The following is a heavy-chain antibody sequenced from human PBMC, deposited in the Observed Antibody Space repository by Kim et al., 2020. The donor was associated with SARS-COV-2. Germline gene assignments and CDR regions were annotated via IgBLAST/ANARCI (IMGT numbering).Heavy chain of an antibody. J-gene: IGHJ4*01. V-gene: IGHV4-4*02. CDR2: MYHSGTT. D-gene: IGHD3-16*01. Sequence: SETLSLTCAVSGDSISTSNWWSWVRQPPGKVLEWRGEMYHSGTTTSNPSLKGRASLPVNNSKNQFSLKLKPLTAATTAVFYSARYRPGPGCSYVFDSWG. CDR1: GDSISTSNW. CDR3: ARYRPGPGCSYVFDS.